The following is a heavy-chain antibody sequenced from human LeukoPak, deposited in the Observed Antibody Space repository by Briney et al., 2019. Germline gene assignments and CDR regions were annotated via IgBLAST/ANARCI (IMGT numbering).Heavy chain of an antibody. Sequence: SETLSLTCAVYGGSFSGYYWSWIRQPPGKGLEWIGENNHSGSTNYNPSLKSRVTISVDTSKNQFSLKLSSVTAADTAVYYCARPSHTSSWYRRNAFDIWGQGTMVTVSS. V-gene: IGHV4-34*01. J-gene: IGHJ3*02. CDR1: GGSFSGYY. CDR2: NNHSGST. D-gene: IGHD6-13*01. CDR3: ARPSHTSSWYRRNAFDI.